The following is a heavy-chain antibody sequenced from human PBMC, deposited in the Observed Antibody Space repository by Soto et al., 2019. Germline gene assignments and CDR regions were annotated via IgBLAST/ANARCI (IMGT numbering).Heavy chain of an antibody. CDR2: INPSGDST. Sequence: ASVKVSCKASGYTITRHWMHWVRQAPGQGLEWMAVINPSGDSTIYAQKFQGRVTVTRDTSTSTVYMELSSLRSEDTAVYYCARDISYGTSGAKGWYFDLWGRGNLVTVSS. J-gene: IGHJ2*01. CDR1: GYTITRHW. V-gene: IGHV1-46*01. D-gene: IGHD3-10*01. CDR3: ARDISYGTSGAKGWYFDL.